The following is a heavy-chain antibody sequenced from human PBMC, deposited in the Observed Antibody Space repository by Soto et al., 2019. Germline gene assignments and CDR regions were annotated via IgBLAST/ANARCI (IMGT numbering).Heavy chain of an antibody. CDR1: GFTFSTYH. Sequence: GDSLRLSCEASGFTFSTYHMHWVRQAPGKGLEWVAVIWSDGSNKYYADSVKGRFTISRDNSKNTLYLQMNSLRVEDTAVYYCARIGSWALNFDYWGQGT. CDR3: ARIGSWALNFDY. CDR2: IWSDGSNK. V-gene: IGHV3-33*01. J-gene: IGHJ4*02. D-gene: IGHD6-13*01.